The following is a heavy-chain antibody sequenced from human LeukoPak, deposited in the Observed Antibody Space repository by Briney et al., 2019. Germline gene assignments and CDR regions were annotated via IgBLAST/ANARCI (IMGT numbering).Heavy chain of an antibody. V-gene: IGHV4-30-2*01. D-gene: IGHD5-12*01. CDR3: ARASYSGYPPYYYGLDV. Sequence: SETLSLTCAVSSGSLSCGACSWSWIRHPPGKGLEWLGYIYHNGTNYYNPSFKSRVTISVDSSKNQFSLWLKSVTAADTAVYYCARASYSGYPPYYYGLDVWGKGTTVTVSS. J-gene: IGHJ6*04. CDR1: SGSLSCGACS. CDR2: IYHNGTN.